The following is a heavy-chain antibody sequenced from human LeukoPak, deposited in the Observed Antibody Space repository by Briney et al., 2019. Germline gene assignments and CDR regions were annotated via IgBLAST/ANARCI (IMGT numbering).Heavy chain of an antibody. J-gene: IGHJ4*02. V-gene: IGHV3-30*03. CDR2: ISYDGSNK. Sequence: PGGSLRLSCAASGFTFSSYGMHWVRQAPGKGLEWVAVISYDGSNKYYADSVKGRFTISRDNSKNTLYLQMNSLRAEDTAVYHCARSQGYSGYDHPDYWGQGTLVTVSS. CDR3: ARSQGYSGYDHPDY. D-gene: IGHD5-12*01. CDR1: GFTFSSYG.